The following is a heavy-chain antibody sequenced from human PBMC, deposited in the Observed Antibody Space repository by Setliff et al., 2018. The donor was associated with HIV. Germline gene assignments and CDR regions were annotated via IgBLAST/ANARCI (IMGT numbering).Heavy chain of an antibody. J-gene: IGHJ4*02. CDR3: AREGSGHYYVY. CDR1: GYLFTGYY. CDR2: INVNSGGT. V-gene: IGHV1-2*02. Sequence: ASVKVSCKASGYLFTGYYMHWVRQAPGQGLEWMGWINVNSGGTKYAQKFQGRVTMTRDTSISTAYMEVSSLRSDDTAVYYCAREGSGHYYVYWGQGSLVTVSS. D-gene: IGHD3-3*01.